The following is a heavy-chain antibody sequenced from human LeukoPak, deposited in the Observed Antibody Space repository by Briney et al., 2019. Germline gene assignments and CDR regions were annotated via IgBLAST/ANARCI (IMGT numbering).Heavy chain of an antibody. J-gene: IGHJ5*02. CDR2: IYTSGST. CDR1: GGSISSYY. CDR3: ARDLRATNTNWFDH. V-gene: IGHV4-4*07. D-gene: IGHD1-14*01. Sequence: SETLSLTCTVSGGSISSYYWSWIRQPAGKGLEGIGRIYTSGSTNYNPSLKSRVTMSVDTSKNQFSLKLSSVTAADTAVYYCARDLRATNTNWFDHWGQGTLVTVSS.